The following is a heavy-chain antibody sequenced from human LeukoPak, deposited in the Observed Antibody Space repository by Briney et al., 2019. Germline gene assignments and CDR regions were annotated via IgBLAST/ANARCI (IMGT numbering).Heavy chain of an antibody. CDR2: ITPFNGNT. J-gene: IGHJ4*02. V-gene: IGHV1-45*02. D-gene: IGHD5-24*01. CDR3: ANGPDGYNTY. Sequence: SVKASCKASGYTFTYRYLHWVRQAPGQALEWMGWITPFNGNTNYAQKFQDRVTITRDRSMSTAYMELSSLRSEDTAMYYCANGPDGYNTYWGQGTLVTVSS. CDR1: GYTFTYRY.